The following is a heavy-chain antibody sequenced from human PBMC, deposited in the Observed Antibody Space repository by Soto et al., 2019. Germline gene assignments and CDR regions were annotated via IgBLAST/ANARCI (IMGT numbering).Heavy chain of an antibody. CDR2: FSGSGGST. CDR3: ARDWTGDTCPCLDV. J-gene: IGHJ6*02. V-gene: IGHV3-23*01. Sequence: EVQLLESGGGLVQPGGSLRLSCAAAGFTFSNYALTWVRQSPGKGLEWVSTFSGSGGSTYYADSVRGRFTISRDNSKNTLLLQMNSLRVEDTAIYCCARDWTGDTCPCLDVWGQGTTVSVSS. D-gene: IGHD3-3*01. CDR1: GFTFSNYA.